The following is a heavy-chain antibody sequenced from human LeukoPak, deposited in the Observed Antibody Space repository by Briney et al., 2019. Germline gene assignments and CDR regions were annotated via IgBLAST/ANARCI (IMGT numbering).Heavy chain of an antibody. J-gene: IGHJ5*02. V-gene: IGHV1-2*06. CDR3: ARDSSNEGWFDP. CDR2: INPNSGGT. Sequence: ASVTVSCKASGYTFTGYYMHWVRQAPGQGLEWMGRINPNSGGTNYAQKLQGRVTMTTDTSTSTAYMELRSLRSDDTAVYYCARDSSNEGWFDPWGQGTLVTVSS. CDR1: GYTFTGYY.